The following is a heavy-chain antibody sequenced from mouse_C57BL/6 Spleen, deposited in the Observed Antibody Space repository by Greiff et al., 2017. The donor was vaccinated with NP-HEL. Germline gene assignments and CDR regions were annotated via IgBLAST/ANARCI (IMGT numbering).Heavy chain of an antibody. J-gene: IGHJ4*01. CDR2: ISSGGSYT. D-gene: IGHD2-14*01. Sequence: EVMLVESGGDLVKPGGSLKLSCAASGFTFSSYGMSWVRQTPDKRLEWVATISSGGSYTYYPDSVKGRFTISRDNAKNTLYLQMSSLKSEDTAMYYCAREVQDAMDYWGQGTSVTVSS. V-gene: IGHV5-6*01. CDR1: GFTFSSYG. CDR3: AREVQDAMDY.